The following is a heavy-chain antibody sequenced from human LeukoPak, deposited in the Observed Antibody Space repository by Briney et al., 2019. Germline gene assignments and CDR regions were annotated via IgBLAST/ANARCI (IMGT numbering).Heavy chain of an antibody. J-gene: IGHJ3*02. D-gene: IGHD6-19*01. CDR1: GFTFSSYG. CDR3: AKNHGYSSGRDAFDI. V-gene: IGHV3-30*18. Sequence: SGGSLRLSCAASGFTFSSYGMHWVRQAPGKGLEWVAVISYDGSNKYYADSVKGRFTISRDNSKNTLYLQMNSLRAEDTAVYYCAKNHGYSSGRDAFDIWGQGTMVTVSS. CDR2: ISYDGSNK.